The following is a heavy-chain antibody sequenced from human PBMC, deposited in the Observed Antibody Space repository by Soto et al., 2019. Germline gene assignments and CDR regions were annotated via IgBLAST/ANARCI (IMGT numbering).Heavy chain of an antibody. CDR2: IYYSGNT. Sequence: PSETLSLTCTVSGGSISRYYWSWIRQPPGKGLEWIGYIYYSGNTNYNPSLKSRVTISVDRSKNQVSLKLSSVTAADTAVYYCARHLRGPTAVAGALDYWGQGTQVTVSS. J-gene: IGHJ4*02. V-gene: IGHV4-59*08. CDR3: ARHLRGPTAVAGALDY. CDR1: GGSISRYY. D-gene: IGHD6-19*01.